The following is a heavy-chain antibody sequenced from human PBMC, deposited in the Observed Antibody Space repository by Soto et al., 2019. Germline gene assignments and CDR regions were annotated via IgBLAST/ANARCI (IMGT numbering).Heavy chain of an antibody. CDR2: VNSYNGNT. CDR1: GYSLISYG. Sequence: QVQLLQSGGEVKKPGASVKVSCNAYGYSLISYGITWVRQAPGQGLEWMGWVNSYNGNTNYAQKFQGRVTMTTDTSTSIAYMELRSLRSDDTAVYHCARGWVLIPSAKYNGMDVWGQGTTVTVSS. V-gene: IGHV1-18*01. D-gene: IGHD2-2*01. CDR3: ARGWVLIPSAKYNGMDV. J-gene: IGHJ6*02.